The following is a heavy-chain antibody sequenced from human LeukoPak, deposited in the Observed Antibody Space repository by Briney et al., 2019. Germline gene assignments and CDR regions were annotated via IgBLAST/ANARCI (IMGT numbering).Heavy chain of an antibody. J-gene: IGHJ4*02. Sequence: PGGSLRLSCAASGFTFSSYGMSWVRQAPGKGLEWVSTINTSGGTTYYTDSVKGRFTGSRDNSKNTLYLQMNSLRAEDTAVYYCAKGYIWHDGWGQGTLVTVSS. D-gene: IGHD1-1*01. CDR3: AKGYIWHDG. CDR1: GFTFSSYG. V-gene: IGHV3-23*01. CDR2: INTSGGTT.